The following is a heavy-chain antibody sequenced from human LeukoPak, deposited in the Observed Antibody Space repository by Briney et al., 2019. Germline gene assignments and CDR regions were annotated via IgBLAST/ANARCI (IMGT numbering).Heavy chain of an antibody. D-gene: IGHD3-22*01. CDR3: AREPPYYYDSSGLLLRVGYYYGMDV. J-gene: IGHJ6*02. CDR2: INHSGST. V-gene: IGHV4-34*01. CDR1: GFTFSDYA. Sequence: GSLSLSCAASGFTFSDYAMNWVRQPPGKGLEWIGEINHSGSTNYNPSLKSRVTISVDTSKNQFSLKLSSVTAADTAVYYCAREPPYYYDSSGLLLRVGYYYGMDVWGQGTTVTVSS.